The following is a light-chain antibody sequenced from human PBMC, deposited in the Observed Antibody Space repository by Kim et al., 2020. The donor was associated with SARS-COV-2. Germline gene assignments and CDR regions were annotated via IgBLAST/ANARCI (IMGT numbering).Light chain of an antibody. J-gene: IGKJ2*01. CDR3: QQYGSSPYT. Sequence: PGERATLSCRASQSVSSNYFAWYQQKPGQAPRLLVYGSSTRPAGIPDSFTGSGSGTDFTLTINRLEPEDFAVYYCQQYGSSPYTFGQGTKVDIK. CDR2: GSS. CDR1: QSVSSNY. V-gene: IGKV3-20*01.